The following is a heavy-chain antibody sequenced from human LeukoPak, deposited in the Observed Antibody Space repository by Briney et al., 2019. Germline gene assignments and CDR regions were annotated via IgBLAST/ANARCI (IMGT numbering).Heavy chain of an antibody. J-gene: IGHJ3*02. CDR1: RFTFSNYA. CDR2: ISSSSSYI. D-gene: IGHD3-10*01. V-gene: IGHV3-23*01. Sequence: GGSLRLSCAASRFTFSNYAMNWVRQAPGKGLEWVSSISSSSSYIYYADSVKGRFTISRDNSKNTLYLQMNSLRAEETAVYYCASNYYGSGSYLVPDAFDIWGQGTMVTVSS. CDR3: ASNYYGSGSYLVPDAFDI.